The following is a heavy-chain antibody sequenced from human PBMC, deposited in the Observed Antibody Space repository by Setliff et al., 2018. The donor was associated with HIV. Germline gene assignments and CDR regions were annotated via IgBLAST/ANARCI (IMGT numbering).Heavy chain of an antibody. CDR3: ATPISITSGSAFDY. Sequence: GESLKISCKGSGYSFISYWIGWVRQMPGKGLEWMGIIYPGDSSTKYSPSFQGQVTLSVDKSISTAYLQWSSLKASDTAMYYCATPISITSGSAFDYWGQGTLVTVSS. J-gene: IGHJ4*02. CDR1: GYSFISYW. V-gene: IGHV5-51*01. D-gene: IGHD2-2*01. CDR2: IYPGDSST.